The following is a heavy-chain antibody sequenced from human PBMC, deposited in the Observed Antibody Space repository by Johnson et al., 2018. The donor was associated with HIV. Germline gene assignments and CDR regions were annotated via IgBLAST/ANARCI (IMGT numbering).Heavy chain of an antibody. CDR2: ISYDGSNK. V-gene: IGHV3-30*03. Sequence: QEKLVESGGGVVQPGRSLRLSCAASGFTFSSYGMHWVRQAPGKGLEWVAVISYDGSNKYYADSVKGRFTISRDNSKNTLYLQMNSLRAEDTAVYYCARDGRDLVTRGSFDVWGQGTVVTVSS. CDR3: ARDGRDLVTRGSFDV. CDR1: GFTFSSYG. D-gene: IGHD3-9*01. J-gene: IGHJ3*01.